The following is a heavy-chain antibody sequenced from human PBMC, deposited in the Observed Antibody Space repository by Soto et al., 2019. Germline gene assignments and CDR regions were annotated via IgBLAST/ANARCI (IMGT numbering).Heavy chain of an antibody. J-gene: IGHJ4*02. CDR3: ASDKISGLFDY. Sequence: SESLSLTCAVYGGSFSGYYWTWIRQPPGTGLEWIGEINHSESTNYNPSHKSRVTISVDTSKNQFSLKLTSVTAADTAVYYCASDKISGLFDYWGQGTLDIGSS. V-gene: IGHV4-34*01. CDR1: GGSFSGYY. CDR2: INHSEST.